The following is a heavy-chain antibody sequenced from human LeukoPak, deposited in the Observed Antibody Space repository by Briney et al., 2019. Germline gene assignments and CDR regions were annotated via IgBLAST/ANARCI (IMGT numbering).Heavy chain of an antibody. CDR3: AKQSAGSAAWYSLHYDF. Sequence: GGSLRLSCAASGFTLSSYAMTWVRQAPGRGLGWVSSVDGGGGGTYYADSVKGRFTISRDNSKDTLYLQMNGLRAEDTAVYFCAKQSAGSAAWYSLHYDFWGQGTLVTVSS. D-gene: IGHD6-13*01. CDR2: VDGGGGGT. V-gene: IGHV3-23*01. CDR1: GFTLSSYA. J-gene: IGHJ4*02.